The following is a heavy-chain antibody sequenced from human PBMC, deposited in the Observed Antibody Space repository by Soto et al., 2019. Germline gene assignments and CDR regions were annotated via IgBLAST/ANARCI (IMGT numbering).Heavy chain of an antibody. Sequence: QLPLQESGPGLVKPSETLSLTCTVSGGSISSSSYYWGWIRQPPGKGLEWIGSIYYSGSTYYNPSLKSRVTISVDTSKNQFSLKLSSVTAADTAVYYCARQLELSAFDIWGQGTMVTVSS. CDR1: GGSISSSSYY. D-gene: IGHD1-7*01. CDR2: IYYSGST. CDR3: ARQLELSAFDI. V-gene: IGHV4-39*01. J-gene: IGHJ3*02.